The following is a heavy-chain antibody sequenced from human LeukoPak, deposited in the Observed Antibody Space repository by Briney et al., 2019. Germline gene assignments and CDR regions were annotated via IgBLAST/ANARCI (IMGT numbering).Heavy chain of an antibody. CDR2: IYHSGST. CDR1: GGSISSGGYY. D-gene: IGHD6-13*01. V-gene: IGHV4-30-2*01. Sequence: KPSQTLSLTCTVSGGSISSGGYYWSWIRQPPGKGLEWIGYIYHSGSTNYNPSLKSRVTISVDKSKNQFSLKLSSVTAADTATYYCAHRRIAAAAKGFDYWGQGTLVTVSS. CDR3: AHRRIAAAAKGFDY. J-gene: IGHJ4*02.